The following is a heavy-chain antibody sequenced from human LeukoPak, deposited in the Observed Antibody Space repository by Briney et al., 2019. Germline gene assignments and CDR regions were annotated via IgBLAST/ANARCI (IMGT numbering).Heavy chain of an antibody. Sequence: GGSLRLSCAASGFIFSDYAMYWVRQAPGKGLEWVALISYDGSNEYYVDSVKGRFTISRDNSKNTVFLQMNSLRAEDTALYYCAKSSPWLVLGPNYWGQGILVTVSS. CDR1: GFIFSDYA. D-gene: IGHD6-19*01. CDR2: ISYDGSNE. CDR3: AKSSPWLVLGPNY. V-gene: IGHV3-30-3*02. J-gene: IGHJ4*02.